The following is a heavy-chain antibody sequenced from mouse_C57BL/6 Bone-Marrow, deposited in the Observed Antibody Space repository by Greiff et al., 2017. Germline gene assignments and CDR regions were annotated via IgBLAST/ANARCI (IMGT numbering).Heavy chain of an antibody. V-gene: IGHV1-59*01. D-gene: IGHD1-1*01. CDR2: MYPSDSYT. J-gene: IGHJ1*03. Sequence: QVQLQQPGAELVRPGTSVKLSCKASGYTFTSYWMHWVKQRPGQGLEWIGVMYPSDSYTNYNQKFKGKATLTVDTSSSTAYMQLRSLTSEDSAVYYCAREKIWITTVVEGYWYFDVWGTGTTVTVSS. CDR3: AREKIWITTVVEGYWYFDV. CDR1: GYTFTSYW.